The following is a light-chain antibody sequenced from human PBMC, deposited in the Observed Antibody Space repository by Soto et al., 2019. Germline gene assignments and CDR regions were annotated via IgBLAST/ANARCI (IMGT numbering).Light chain of an antibody. J-gene: IGLJ1*01. CDR1: NIGSKR. Sequence: SYELTQPPSVSVAPEKTARITCGGNNIGSKRVHWYRQKPGQAPVLVIYYDSDRPSGIPERFSGSNSWNTATLTISRVEAGDEADYYCQVWDISTDHYVFGTGTKLTVL. CDR3: QVWDISTDHYV. V-gene: IGLV3-21*04. CDR2: YDS.